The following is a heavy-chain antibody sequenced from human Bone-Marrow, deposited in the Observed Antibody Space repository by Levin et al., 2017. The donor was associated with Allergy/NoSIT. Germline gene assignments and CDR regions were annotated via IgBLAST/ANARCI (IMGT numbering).Heavy chain of an antibody. D-gene: IGHD3-10*01. CDR2: IYNSGST. CDR1: GGSISDGGDS. V-gene: IGHV4-30-2*01. Sequence: KSSETLSLTCTVSGGSISDGGDSWTWIRQPPGKGLEWIAYIYNSGSTYYSPSLQSRVTISMDRSKNQVSLTLTSVTAADTAVYYCARARVRGVMGTPLDPWGQGILVSVSS. CDR3: ARARVRGVMGTPLDP. J-gene: IGHJ5*02.